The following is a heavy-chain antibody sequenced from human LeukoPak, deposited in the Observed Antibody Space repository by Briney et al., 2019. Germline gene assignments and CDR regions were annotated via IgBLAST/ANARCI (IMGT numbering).Heavy chain of an antibody. V-gene: IGHV1-69*05. Sequence: SVKVSCKASGGTFSSYAISWVRQAPRQGLEWMGGIIPIFGTANYAQKFQGRVTITKDESTSTAYMELSSLRSEDTAVYYCARDEYYYDSSGYSVWFDPWGQGTLVTVSS. J-gene: IGHJ5*02. D-gene: IGHD3-22*01. CDR2: IIPIFGTA. CDR1: GGTFSSYA. CDR3: ARDEYYYDSSGYSVWFDP.